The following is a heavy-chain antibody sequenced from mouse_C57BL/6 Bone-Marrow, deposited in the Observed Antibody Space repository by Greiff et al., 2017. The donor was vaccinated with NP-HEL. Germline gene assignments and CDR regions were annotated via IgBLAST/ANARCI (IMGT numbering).Heavy chain of an antibody. J-gene: IGHJ3*01. V-gene: IGHV5-9-1*02. CDR2: ISRGGDYI. Sequence: EVKLVESGEGLVKPGGSLKLSCAASGFTFSSYAMSWVRRTPEKRLEWVAYISRGGDYIFYADTVKGRFTIFRDNARNTLYLQMSSLKSEDTAMYYCTREKFITTVVATEGFAYWGQGTLVTVSA. CDR3: TREKFITTVVATEGFAY. D-gene: IGHD1-1*01. CDR1: GFTFSSYA.